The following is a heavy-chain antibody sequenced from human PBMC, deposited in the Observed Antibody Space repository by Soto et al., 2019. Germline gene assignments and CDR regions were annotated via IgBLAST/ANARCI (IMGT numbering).Heavy chain of an antibody. V-gene: IGHV1-2*04. J-gene: IGHJ6*02. Sequence: ASVKVSCKASGYTFTGYYMHWVRQAPGQGLEWMGWINPNSGGTNYAQKFQGWVTMTRDTSISAAYMELSRLRSDDTAVYYCARDIGAPEQRQSYYYYGMDVWGQGTTVTVSS. CDR3: ARDIGAPEQRQSYYYYGMDV. CDR1: GYTFTGYY. D-gene: IGHD6-25*01. CDR2: INPNSGGT.